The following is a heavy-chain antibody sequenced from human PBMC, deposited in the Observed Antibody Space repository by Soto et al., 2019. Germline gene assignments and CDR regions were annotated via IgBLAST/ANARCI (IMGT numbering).Heavy chain of an antibody. J-gene: IGHJ6*04. CDR3: ARFLGMVRGYYSYGMDV. Sequence: GWSLRLSCAASRFTFSRYEMNLVRQAPGKGLEWVSYISSSGSTIYYADSVKGRFTISRDNAKNSLYLQMNSLRAEETAVYYCARFLGMVRGYYSYGMDVWGKGTKVTVSS. V-gene: IGHV3-48*03. D-gene: IGHD3-10*01. CDR2: ISSSGSTI. CDR1: RFTFSRYE.